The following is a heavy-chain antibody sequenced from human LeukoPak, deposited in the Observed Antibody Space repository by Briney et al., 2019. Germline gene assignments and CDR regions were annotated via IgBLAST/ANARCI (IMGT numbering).Heavy chain of an antibody. V-gene: IGHV3-7*01. CDR1: GFTFSNAW. Sequence: GGSLRLSCAASGFTFSNAWMNWVRQAPGKGLEWVANIKQDESEKNYVDSVRGRFTISRDNANNLLSLQMNNLRAEDTAVYYCARRSGYYWDAFDIWGQGTMVTVSS. J-gene: IGHJ3*02. CDR3: ARRSGYYWDAFDI. CDR2: IKQDESEK. D-gene: IGHD3-22*01.